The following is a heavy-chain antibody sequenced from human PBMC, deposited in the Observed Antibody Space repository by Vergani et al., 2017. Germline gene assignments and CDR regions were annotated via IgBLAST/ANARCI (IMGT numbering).Heavy chain of an antibody. CDR2: MNPNSGNT. D-gene: IGHD2-21*01. CDR3: AKDRIVVVIADLSHAFDI. CDR1: GYTFTSYY. Sequence: QVQLVQSGAEVKKPGASVKVSCKASGYTFTSYYMHWVRQAPGQGLEWMGWMNPNSGNTGYAQKFQGRVTMTRNTSISTAYMELSSLRSEDTAVYYCAKDRIVVVIADLSHAFDIWGQGTMVTVSS. V-gene: IGHV1-8*02. J-gene: IGHJ3*02.